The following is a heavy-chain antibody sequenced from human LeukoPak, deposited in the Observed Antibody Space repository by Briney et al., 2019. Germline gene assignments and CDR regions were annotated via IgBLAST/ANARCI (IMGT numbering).Heavy chain of an antibody. D-gene: IGHD6-6*01. J-gene: IGHJ4*02. V-gene: IGHV4-38-2*01. CDR2: IYHSGST. CDR3: VSSRAKGY. CDR1: GYSISSGYY. Sequence: PSETLSLTCAVSGYSISSGYYWGWIRQPPGKGLEWIGSIYHSGSTYYNPSLKSRVTISVDTSKNQFSLKLSSVTAADTAVYYCVSSRAKGYWGQGTLVTVSS.